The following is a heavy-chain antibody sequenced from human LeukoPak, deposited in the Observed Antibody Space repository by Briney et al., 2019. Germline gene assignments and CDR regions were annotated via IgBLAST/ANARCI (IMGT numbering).Heavy chain of an antibody. D-gene: IGHD5-24*01. Sequence: GGSLRLSCAPSGFTSRRYSMNRVRQAPGKGVEWVSYIGDSGNTIHYADSVKGRFTISRDNAKNSLFLQMNSLRVEDTSVFYCARDQGGYNYGRGYFDYWGRGTLVTVSS. V-gene: IGHV3-48*01. CDR2: IGDSGNTI. CDR3: ARDQGGYNYGRGYFDY. CDR1: GFTSRRYS. J-gene: IGHJ4*02.